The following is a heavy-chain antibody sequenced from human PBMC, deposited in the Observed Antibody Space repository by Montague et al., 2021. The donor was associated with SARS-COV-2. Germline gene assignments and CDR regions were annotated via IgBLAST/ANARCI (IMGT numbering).Heavy chain of an antibody. Sequence: SETLSLTCTVSGGSLSSYYWSWIRQPPGKGLEWIGYIYYSGSTNYNPSLKGRVTISVDTSKNQFSPNLSSVTAADTAVYYCARHVSGSLTHFHHWGQGSLVTVSS. J-gene: IGHJ1*01. V-gene: IGHV4-59*08. CDR1: GGSLSSYY. CDR2: IYYSGST. D-gene: IGHD1-26*01. CDR3: ARHVSGSLTHFHH.